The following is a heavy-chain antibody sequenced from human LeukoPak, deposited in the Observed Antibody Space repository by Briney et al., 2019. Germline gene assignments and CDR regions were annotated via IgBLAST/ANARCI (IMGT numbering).Heavy chain of an antibody. D-gene: IGHD1-1*01. V-gene: IGHV1-69*05. Sequence: SLKVSRKPSVGTFCSYAISWVRPAPGQGLEWMGRIIPIFGTANYAQKFQGRVTITTDETTSTAYMELSSLRSEDTAVYYCASTYNWNVPLPDYWGQGTLVTVSS. CDR1: VGTFCSYA. CDR2: IIPIFGTA. CDR3: ASTYNWNVPLPDY. J-gene: IGHJ4*02.